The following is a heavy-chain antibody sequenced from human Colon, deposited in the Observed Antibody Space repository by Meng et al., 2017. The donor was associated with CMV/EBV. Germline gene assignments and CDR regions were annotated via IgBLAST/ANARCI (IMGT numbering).Heavy chain of an antibody. CDR3: ARDPRPDADYLDY. V-gene: IGHV1-18*01. CDR2: NRDKKANK. CDR1: DYTFVRKN. D-gene: IGHD1-1*01. J-gene: IGHJ4*02. Sequence: DYTFVRKNKNRERKETGKGKERKGWNRDKKANKKKEKKYKDRKTMKTETTKHTVYMELRSLTSDDTAVYFCARDPRPDADYLDYWGQGTLVTVSS.